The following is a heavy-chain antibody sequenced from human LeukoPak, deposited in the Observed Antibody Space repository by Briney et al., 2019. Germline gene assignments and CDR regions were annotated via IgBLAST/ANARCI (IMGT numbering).Heavy chain of an antibody. J-gene: IGHJ4*02. D-gene: IGHD6-19*01. CDR2: ISPSSSTI. Sequence: LSLTCAVYGGSFSGYYWSWIRQPPGKGLEWVSYISPSSSTIYYADSGKGRFTISRDNAKNSLYLQMNSLRAEDTAVYYCAREHTPFGSGCTAAYWGQGTLVTVSS. CDR1: GGSFSGYY. V-gene: IGHV3-11*04. CDR3: AREHTPFGSGCTAAY.